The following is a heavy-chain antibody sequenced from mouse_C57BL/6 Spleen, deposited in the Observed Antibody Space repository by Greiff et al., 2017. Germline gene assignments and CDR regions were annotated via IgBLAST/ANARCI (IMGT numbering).Heavy chain of an antibody. Sequence: VQLQQPGAELVMPGASVTLSCKASGYTFTSYWMHWVKQRPGQGLEWIGEIDPSDSYTNYTQKFKGKSTLTVDKSSSTAYMQLSILTSEDSAVYYCARGPNWFYFDYWGQGTTLTVSS. J-gene: IGHJ2*01. CDR1: GYTFTSYW. CDR3: ARGPNWFYFDY. D-gene: IGHD4-1*01. V-gene: IGHV1-69*01. CDR2: IDPSDSYT.